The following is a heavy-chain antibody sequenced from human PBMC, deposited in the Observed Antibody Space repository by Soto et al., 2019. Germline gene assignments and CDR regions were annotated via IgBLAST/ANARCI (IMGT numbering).Heavy chain of an antibody. J-gene: IGHJ4*02. CDR2: IYHSGST. Sequence: WETLSLTCAVCGDCISSSKWWSWVRQLPGKEMEWIGEIYHSGSTNCNPSLKSRVIISVDKSKNQFSLKLSSVTDADTAVYYCARGERQQQRDYWGQGTLVTVS. D-gene: IGHD6-13*01. CDR3: ARGERQQQRDY. CDR1: GDCISSSKW. V-gene: IGHV4-4*02.